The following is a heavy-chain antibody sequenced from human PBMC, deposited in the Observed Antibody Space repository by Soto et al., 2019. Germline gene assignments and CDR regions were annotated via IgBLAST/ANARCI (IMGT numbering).Heavy chain of an antibody. CDR2: INHLGSI. V-gene: IGHV4-34*01. J-gene: IGHJ4*02. CDR1: GGSLSDYF. Sequence: SETLSLTCVVSGGSLSDYFWSWIRQPPGMALEWIGEINHLGSINYNPSLKSRVTMSVDTSKNQFSLTLNSVTAADTAVYYCAKDLSRGGSPDYWGQGTLVTVSS. CDR3: AKDLSRGGSPDY. D-gene: IGHD5-12*01.